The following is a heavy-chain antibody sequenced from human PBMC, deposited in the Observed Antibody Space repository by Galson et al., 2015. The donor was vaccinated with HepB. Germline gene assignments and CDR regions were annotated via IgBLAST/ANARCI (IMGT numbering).Heavy chain of an antibody. V-gene: IGHV3-15*01. J-gene: IGHJ4*02. Sequence: SLRLSCAASGFTFSNAWMSWVRQAPGKGLEWVGRIKSKTDGGTTDYAAPVKGRFTISRDDSKNTLYLQMNSLKTEDTAVYYCTTDGGLYGDHRWGDFDYWGQGTLVTVSS. CDR2: IKSKTDGGTT. D-gene: IGHD4-17*01. CDR1: GFTFSNAW. CDR3: TTDGGLYGDHRWGDFDY.